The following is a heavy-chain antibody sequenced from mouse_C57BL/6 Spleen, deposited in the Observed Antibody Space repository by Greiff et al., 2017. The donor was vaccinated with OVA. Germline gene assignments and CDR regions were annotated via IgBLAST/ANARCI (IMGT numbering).Heavy chain of an antibody. V-gene: IGHV1-69*01. J-gene: IGHJ4*01. Sequence: QVQLQQPGAELVMPGASVKLSCKASGYTFTSYWMHWVKQRPGQGLEWIGEIDPSDSYTNYNQKFKGKSTLTVDKYTSTAYMQLSSLTSEDSAVYYCARYSSYYAMDYWGQGTSVTVSS. CDR2: IDPSDSYT. CDR3: ARYSSYYAMDY. CDR1: GYTFTSYW.